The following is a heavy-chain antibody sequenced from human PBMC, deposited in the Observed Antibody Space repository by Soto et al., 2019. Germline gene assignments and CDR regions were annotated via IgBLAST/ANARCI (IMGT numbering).Heavy chain of an antibody. J-gene: IGHJ4*02. CDR3: AKDRDTRYFDWLSGGFDY. V-gene: IGHV3-23*01. D-gene: IGHD3-9*01. CDR1: GFTFSSHA. Sequence: GGSLRLSCAASGFTFSSHAMSWVRQAPGKGLEWVSAIRGSGGSTYYADSVKGRFTISRDNSKNTLFLQMNSLRAEDTAVYYFAKDRDTRYFDWLSGGFDYWGQGALVTVSS. CDR2: IRGSGGST.